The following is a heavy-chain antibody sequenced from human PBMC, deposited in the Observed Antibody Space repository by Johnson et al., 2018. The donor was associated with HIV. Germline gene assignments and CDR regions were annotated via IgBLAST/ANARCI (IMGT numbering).Heavy chain of an antibody. CDR3: ARGRDSSGFNDAFDI. Sequence: VQLVESGGGVVRPGGSLRLSCAASGFTFDDYGMSWVRQAPGKGLEWVANIKQDGSEKYYVDSVKGRFTISRDNAKNSLYLQMNSLRAGDTAVYYCARGRDSSGFNDAFDIWGQGTMVTVSS. D-gene: IGHD3-22*01. V-gene: IGHV3-7*01. CDR1: GFTFDDYG. J-gene: IGHJ3*02. CDR2: IKQDGSEK.